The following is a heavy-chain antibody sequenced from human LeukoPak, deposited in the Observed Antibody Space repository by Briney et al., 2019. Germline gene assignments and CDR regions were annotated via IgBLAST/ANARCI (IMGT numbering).Heavy chain of an antibody. V-gene: IGHV4-34*01. CDR3: ASTYYYDSSGYRD. J-gene: IGHJ4*02. D-gene: IGHD3-22*01. CDR2: INHSGST. Sequence: SETLSLTCAVYGGSFSDYRWSWIRQPPGKGLEWIGEINHSGSTNYNPSLKSRVTISVDTSKNQFSLKLSSVTAADTAVYYCASTYYYDSSGYRDWGQGTLVTVSS. CDR1: GGSFSDYR.